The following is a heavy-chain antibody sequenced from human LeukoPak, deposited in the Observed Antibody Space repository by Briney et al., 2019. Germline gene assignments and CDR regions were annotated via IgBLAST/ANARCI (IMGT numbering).Heavy chain of an antibody. CDR3: AKAMDTSMVPDLNY. D-gene: IGHD5-18*01. V-gene: IGHV1-2*02. Sequence: ASVKVSCKASGYTFTGYYMHWVRQAPGQGLEWMGWINPNSGGTNYAQKFQGRVTLTRDTSINTAYMELSRLRSDDTAIYYCAKAMDTSMVPDLNYWGQGTLVTVSS. CDR2: INPNSGGT. CDR1: GYTFTGYY. J-gene: IGHJ4*02.